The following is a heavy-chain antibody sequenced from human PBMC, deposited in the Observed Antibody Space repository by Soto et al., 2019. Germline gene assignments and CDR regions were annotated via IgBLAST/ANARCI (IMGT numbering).Heavy chain of an antibody. CDR3: GGIAVAD. Sequence: QVQLQQWGAGLLKPSETLSLTCAVYGGSFRDFYWSWIRQPPGKGLEWIGEINHSGSTNYNPSLKSRVTISVDTSKNQFSLKLTSVTAADTAVYYCGGIAVADWGQGTLVTVSS. J-gene: IGHJ1*01. CDR1: GGSFRDFY. CDR2: INHSGST. V-gene: IGHV4-34*01. D-gene: IGHD6-13*01.